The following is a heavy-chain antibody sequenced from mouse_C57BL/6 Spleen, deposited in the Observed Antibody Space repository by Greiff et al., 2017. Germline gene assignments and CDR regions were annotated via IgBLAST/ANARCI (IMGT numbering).Heavy chain of an antibody. CDR2: ISYDGSN. D-gene: IGHD1-1*01. Sequence: EVQLQQSGPGLVKPSQSLSLTCSVTGYSITSGYYWNWIRQFPGNKLEWMGYISYDGSNNYNPSLKNRISITRDTSKNQFFLKLNSVTTEDTATYYGAREGNYYGSSPFDYWGQGTTLTVSS. J-gene: IGHJ2*01. V-gene: IGHV3-6*01. CDR1: GYSITSGYY. CDR3: AREGNYYGSSPFDY.